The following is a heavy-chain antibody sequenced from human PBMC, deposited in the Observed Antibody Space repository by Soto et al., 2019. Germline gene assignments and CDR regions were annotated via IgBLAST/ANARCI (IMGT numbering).Heavy chain of an antibody. CDR3: ARGFGAMTTVGPPLDY. Sequence: QVQLVQSGAEVKKPGASVKVSCKASGYTFTSYGISWVRQAPGQGLEWMGWISAYNGNTNYAQKLQGRVTMTTDTSTSTAHMELRSLRSDDTAVDYCARGFGAMTTVGPPLDYWGQGTLVTVSS. CDR2: ISAYNGNT. J-gene: IGHJ4*02. D-gene: IGHD4-17*01. CDR1: GYTFTSYG. V-gene: IGHV1-18*01.